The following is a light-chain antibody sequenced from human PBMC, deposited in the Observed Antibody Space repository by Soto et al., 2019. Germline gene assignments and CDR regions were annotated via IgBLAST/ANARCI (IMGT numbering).Light chain of an antibody. J-gene: IGKJ5*01. Sequence: EVVMTQSPATLSVSPGERATLSCRASESVSRNLAWYQQKPGQAPRLLIYDASTRATGIPDRFSGGGSRTEFTLTFSSLQSEDFVVYYCQQRAGSSTFGQGTRLEIK. CDR3: QQRAGSST. V-gene: IGKV3-15*01. CDR1: ESVSRN. CDR2: DAS.